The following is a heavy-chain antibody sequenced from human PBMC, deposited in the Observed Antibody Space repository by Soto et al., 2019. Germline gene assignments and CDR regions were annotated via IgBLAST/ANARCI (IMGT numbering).Heavy chain of an antibody. CDR2: VIPLFDTA. CDR1: GGIFTNNA. J-gene: IGHJ6*02. Sequence: QVQVVQSGAEVKKPGSSVKVSCKVSGGIFTNNAISWVRQAPGQGLEWLGGVIPLFDTAYYAQIFRGRLRISADGATTPAYMELSGLTSADTAVYFCATGSHIDGYNFSHGMDVWGQGTTVTVS. CDR3: ATGSHIDGYNFSHGMDV. V-gene: IGHV1-69*01.